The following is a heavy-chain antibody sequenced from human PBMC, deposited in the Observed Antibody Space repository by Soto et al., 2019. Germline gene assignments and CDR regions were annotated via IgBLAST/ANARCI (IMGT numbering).Heavy chain of an antibody. CDR2: ISGSGGST. D-gene: IGHD5-12*01. CDR1: GFIFSSYA. Sequence: EVQLLESGGGLVQPGGSLRLSCAASGFIFSSYAMSWVRQAPGKGLEWVSAISGSGGSTYYADSVKGRFTISRDNSKNTLYLQMNSLRAEDTAVYYCAKGVEMATIEGYFDYWGQGTLVTVSS. V-gene: IGHV3-23*01. CDR3: AKGVEMATIEGYFDY. J-gene: IGHJ4*02.